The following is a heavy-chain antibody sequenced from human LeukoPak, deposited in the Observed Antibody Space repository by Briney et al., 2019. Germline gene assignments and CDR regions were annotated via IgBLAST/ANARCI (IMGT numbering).Heavy chain of an antibody. CDR1: GDSISSGDW. V-gene: IGHV4-4*02. Sequence: SGTLSLTCAVSGDSISSGDWWSWIRQPPGKGLEWIGEINHSGSTNYNPSLKSRVTISVDTSKNQFSLKLSSVTAADTAVYYCARLTVVKKELTGVYYYYGMDVWGQGTTVTVSS. D-gene: IGHD2-21*01. CDR2: INHSGST. CDR3: ARLTVVKKELTGVYYYYGMDV. J-gene: IGHJ6*02.